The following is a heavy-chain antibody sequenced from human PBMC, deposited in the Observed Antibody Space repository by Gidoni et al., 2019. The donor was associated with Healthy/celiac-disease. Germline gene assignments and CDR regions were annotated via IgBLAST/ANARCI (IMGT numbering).Heavy chain of an antibody. D-gene: IGHD1-26*01. V-gene: IGHV3-23*01. CDR3: AKPLRIVGATTVFDY. CDR1: GFTFGSDA. J-gene: IGHJ4*02. Sequence: VPLLDTGGGLVQPVGYLRLYCSDSGFTFGSDAMSWVRQAPGKGREWVSAISGSGGRREYADSVKGGFTISRDNSKNTLYLQRNSLRADDTAVYYCAKPLRIVGATTVFDYWGQGTLVTVPS. CDR2: ISGSGGRR.